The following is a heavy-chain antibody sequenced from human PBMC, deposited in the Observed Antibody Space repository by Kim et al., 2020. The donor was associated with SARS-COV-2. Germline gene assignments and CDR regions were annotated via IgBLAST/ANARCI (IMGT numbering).Heavy chain of an antibody. D-gene: IGHD5-18*01. V-gene: IGHV6-1*01. CDR2: TYYRSKWNS. CDR3: ARGFSYAFEY. CDR1: GDSVSTNNVG. Sequence: SQTLSLTCDISGDSVSTNNVGWHWIRQSPSRGLEWLGRTYYRSKWNSDYEVSVGGRLTINPDTSKNQFSLHLKSVTPEDTAVYYCARGFSYAFEYWGQGTLVTVSS. J-gene: IGHJ4*02.